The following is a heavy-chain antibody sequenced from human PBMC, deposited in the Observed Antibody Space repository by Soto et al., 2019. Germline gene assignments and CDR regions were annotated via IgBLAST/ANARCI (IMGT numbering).Heavy chain of an antibody. CDR2: IIPIFGTA. D-gene: IGHD3-22*01. Sequence: VQLVQSGAEVKKPGSSVKVSCKASGGTFSSYAISWVRQAPGQGLEWMGGIIPIFGTANYAQKFQGRVTITADESTSTAYMELSSLRSEDTAVYYCARGLRPTYYYDSVEAFDIWGQGTMVTVSS. CDR3: ARGLRPTYYYDSVEAFDI. V-gene: IGHV1-69*01. J-gene: IGHJ3*02. CDR1: GGTFSSYA.